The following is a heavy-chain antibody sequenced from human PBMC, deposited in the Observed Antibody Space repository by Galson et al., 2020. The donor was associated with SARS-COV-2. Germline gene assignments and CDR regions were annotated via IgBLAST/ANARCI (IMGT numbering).Heavy chain of an antibody. J-gene: IGHJ5*02. D-gene: IGHD3-22*01. Sequence: ASVKVSCKVSRYTLTELSMHWVRQAPGKGLEWMGGFDPEDGETIYAQKFQGRVTMTEDTSTDTAYMELSSLRSEDMAVYYCATTAMYYYDSSGYYGRRGWFDPWGQGTLVTVSS. CDR2: FDPEDGET. CDR1: RYTLTELS. V-gene: IGHV1-24*01. CDR3: ATTAMYYYDSSGYYGRRGWFDP.